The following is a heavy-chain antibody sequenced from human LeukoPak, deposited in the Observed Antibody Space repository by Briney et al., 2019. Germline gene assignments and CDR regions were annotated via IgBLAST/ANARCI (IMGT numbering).Heavy chain of an antibody. D-gene: IGHD2-2*01. Sequence: GGSLRLSCVASGFMFSSYWMNWVRQAPGKGLVWVSRINSDGSSTSYADSVKGRFTISRDNAKNTLFLQMNSLRAEDTAVYYCARGPGAFDIWGQGSMVTVSS. CDR3: ARGPGAFDI. V-gene: IGHV3-74*01. CDR2: INSDGSST. J-gene: IGHJ3*02. CDR1: GFMFSSYW.